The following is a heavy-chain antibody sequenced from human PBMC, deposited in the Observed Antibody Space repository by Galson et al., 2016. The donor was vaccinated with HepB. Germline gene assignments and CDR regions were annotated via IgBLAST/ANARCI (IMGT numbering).Heavy chain of an antibody. CDR1: GDTFSNPG. V-gene: IGHV1-69*13. D-gene: IGHD3-9*01. CDR2: IIPLFGTT. J-gene: IGHJ4*02. CDR3: AWGRAGYHPDH. Sequence: SVKVSCKASGDTFSNPGISWVRQAPGQGLEWMGGIIPLFGTTKYSQKFQGRVTITADASRGTAYMELSSLTSDDAAVYYCAWGRAGYHPDHWGRGTLVSVSS.